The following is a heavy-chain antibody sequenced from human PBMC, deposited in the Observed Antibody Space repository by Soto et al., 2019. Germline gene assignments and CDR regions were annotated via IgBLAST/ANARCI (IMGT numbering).Heavy chain of an antibody. CDR3: AADATAWQQMVPSDY. J-gene: IGHJ4*02. CDR1: GFTFTSSA. Sequence: SVKVSCNASGFTFTSSAFQWVRQALGQRLEWIGWIAVGSGYTNYAQRFQDRVTLTRDMSTATTYMELSRLTSEDTAIYYCAADATAWQQMVPSDYWGQGTLVTVSS. CDR2: IAVGSGYT. V-gene: IGHV1-58*01. D-gene: IGHD2-8*01.